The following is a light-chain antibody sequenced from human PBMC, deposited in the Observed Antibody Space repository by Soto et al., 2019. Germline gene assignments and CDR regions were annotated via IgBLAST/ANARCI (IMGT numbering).Light chain of an antibody. CDR1: QSISNY. CDR2: AAS. CDR3: QQSYSTPIT. J-gene: IGKJ5*01. V-gene: IGKV1-39*01. Sequence: DIRMTQSPSSLSASVGDRFTITCLASQSISNYLNWYQQRPGKAPKLLIYAASSLQSGVPSRFSGSGSGTDFTLTISSLQPEDFATYYCQQSYSTPITFGQGTRLEIK.